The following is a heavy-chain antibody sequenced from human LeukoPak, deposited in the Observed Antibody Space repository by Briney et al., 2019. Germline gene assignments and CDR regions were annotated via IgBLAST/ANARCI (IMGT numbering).Heavy chain of an antibody. V-gene: IGHV1-2*02. CDR1: GYTFTSYD. J-gene: IGHJ4*02. CDR3: ARDQYGRYFDAAGDY. Sequence: GASVKVSCKASGYTFTSYDINWVRQATGQGLEWMGWINPNSGGTNYAQKFQGRVTMTRDTSISTAYMELSRLRSDDTAVYYCARDQYGRYFDAAGDYWGQGTLVTVSS. D-gene: IGHD3-9*01. CDR2: INPNSGGT.